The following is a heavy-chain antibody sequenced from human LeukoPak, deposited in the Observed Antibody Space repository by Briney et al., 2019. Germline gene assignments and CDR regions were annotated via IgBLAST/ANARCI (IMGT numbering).Heavy chain of an antibody. Sequence: PSETLSLTCTVSGGSISNYYWSWIRQPPGKELEWIGYIYYSGTTNYNPSLKSRVTISLDTSKSQFSLKLSSVTAADTAVYYCARGKKDDSGSYPADYWGQGTLVTVSS. J-gene: IGHJ4*02. V-gene: IGHV4-59*01. CDR2: IYYSGTT. CDR3: ARGKKDDSGSYPADY. CDR1: GGSISNYY. D-gene: IGHD3-10*01.